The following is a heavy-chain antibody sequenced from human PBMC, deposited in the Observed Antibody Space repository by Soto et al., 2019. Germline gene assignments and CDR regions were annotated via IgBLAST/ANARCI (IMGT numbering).Heavy chain of an antibody. CDR2: IYYSGST. D-gene: IGHD6-13*01. CDR3: ARAPHPAAGTFFFDY. CDR1: GGSISSGGYY. V-gene: IGHV4-31*03. Sequence: PSETLSLTCTVSGGSISSGGYYWSWIRQHPGKGLEWIGYIYYSGSTYYNPSLKSRVTISVDTSKNQFSLKLSSVTAADTAVYYCARAPHPAAGTFFFDYWGQGTLVTVSS. J-gene: IGHJ4*02.